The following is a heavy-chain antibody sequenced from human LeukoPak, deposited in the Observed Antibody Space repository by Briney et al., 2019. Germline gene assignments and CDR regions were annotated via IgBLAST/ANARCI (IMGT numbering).Heavy chain of an antibody. V-gene: IGHV3-23*01. D-gene: IGHD2-15*01. CDR2: ITGSGGST. CDR3: AKAMRGSALVFDY. CDR1: GFTLSNYA. Sequence: GGSLRLSCAASGFTLSNYAMSWVRQAPGKGLEWVSTITGSGGSTYYADPVKGRFTISRDNSKNTLYLQMNSLGAEDTAVFYCAKAMRGSALVFDYWGQGTLVTVSS. J-gene: IGHJ4*02.